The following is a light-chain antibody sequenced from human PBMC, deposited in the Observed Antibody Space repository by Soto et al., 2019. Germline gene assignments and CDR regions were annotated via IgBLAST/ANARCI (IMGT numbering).Light chain of an antibody. CDR3: QQYGSSPRT. CDR1: QSVSSIF. CDR2: GAS. J-gene: IGKJ1*01. Sequence: EIVLTQSPGTLSLSPGERATLSCRASQSVSSIFLAWYQHKPGQAPRLLIYGASTRATGITDRFSGSGSGTDFILTISRLEPEDCAVYYCQQYGSSPRTFGHGTRVEIK. V-gene: IGKV3-20*01.